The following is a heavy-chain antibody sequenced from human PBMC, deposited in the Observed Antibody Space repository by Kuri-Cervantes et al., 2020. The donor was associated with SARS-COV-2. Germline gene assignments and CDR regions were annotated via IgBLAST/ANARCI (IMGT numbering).Heavy chain of an antibody. Sequence: SVKVSCKASGGTFSSYAISWVRQAPGQGLEWMGGIIPIFGTANCAQKFQGRVTITTDESTSTAYMELSSLRSEDTAVYYCARGVVDIDNSAFDIWGQGTMVTVSS. J-gene: IGHJ3*02. CDR1: GGTFSSYA. CDR3: ARGVVDIDNSAFDI. D-gene: IGHD5-12*01. CDR2: IIPIFGTA. V-gene: IGHV1-69*05.